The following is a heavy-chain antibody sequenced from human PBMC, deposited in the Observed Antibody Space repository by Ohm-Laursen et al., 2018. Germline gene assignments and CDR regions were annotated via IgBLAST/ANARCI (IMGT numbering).Heavy chain of an antibody. D-gene: IGHD2-15*01. J-gene: IGHJ6*02. CDR3: ARYCSGGSCYPNNYYYYGMDV. Sequence: RSLRLSCAASGFTFSSHGMHWVRQAPGKGLEWVAVIWHDGSNIYYGDSVRGRFTISRDNSKNTMYLQMNSLRAEDTAVYYCARYCSGGSCYPNNYYYYGMDVWGQGTTVTVSS. CDR1: GFTFSSHG. CDR2: IWHDGSNI. V-gene: IGHV3-33*01.